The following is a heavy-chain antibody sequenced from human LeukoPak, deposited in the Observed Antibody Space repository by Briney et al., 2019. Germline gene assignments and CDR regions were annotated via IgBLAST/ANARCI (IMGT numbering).Heavy chain of an antibody. CDR1: GFTFSSYS. CDR2: ISFSSNYI. V-gene: IGHV3-21*01. Sequence: GGSLRLSCAASGFTFSSYSMNWVRQAPGKGLEWVSSISFSSNYIYYADSVKGRFTISRDNAKNSLYLQMNSLRAEDTAVYYCARPSSGYYSSVDSWGQGTLVTVSS. J-gene: IGHJ4*02. CDR3: ARPSSGYYSSVDS. D-gene: IGHD3-22*01.